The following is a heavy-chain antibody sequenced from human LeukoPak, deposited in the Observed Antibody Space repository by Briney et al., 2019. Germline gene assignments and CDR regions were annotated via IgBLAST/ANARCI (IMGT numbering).Heavy chain of an antibody. CDR3: ARSDWVVMTFDY. CDR2: ISYGGSNK. D-gene: IGHD3-22*01. CDR1: GFTFSSYA. V-gene: IGHV3-30*01. Sequence: GGSLRLSCATSGFTFSSYAIHWVRQAPGKGLEWVAVISYGGSNKYYADSVKGRFAISSDNSKNTLYLQMNSLTVDDTAVYYCARSDWVVMTFDYWGQGALVAVSS. J-gene: IGHJ4*02.